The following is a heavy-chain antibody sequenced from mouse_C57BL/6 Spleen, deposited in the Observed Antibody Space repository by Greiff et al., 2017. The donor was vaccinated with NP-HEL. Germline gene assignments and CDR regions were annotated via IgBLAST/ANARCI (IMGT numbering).Heavy chain of an antibody. V-gene: IGHV5-9*01. CDR3: ARHYYDYDGPFAMDY. J-gene: IGHJ4*01. CDR2: ISGGGGNT. Sequence: EVKLVESGGGLVKPGGSLKLSCAASGFTFSSYTMSWVRQTPEKRLEWVATISGGGGNTYYPDRVKGRFTISRDNAKNTLYLQMSILRSEDTALYDCARHYYDYDGPFAMDYWGQGTSVTVSS. CDR1: GFTFSSYT. D-gene: IGHD2-4*01.